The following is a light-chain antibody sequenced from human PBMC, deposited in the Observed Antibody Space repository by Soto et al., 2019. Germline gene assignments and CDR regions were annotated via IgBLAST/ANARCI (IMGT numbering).Light chain of an antibody. CDR1: QSVNVY. Sequence: EIVLTQSPATLSLSPGEGATLSCRASQSVNVYLAWYQQKPGQAPRLLIYGASRRATGIPARFSGSGSGTDFTLTISNLEPEDFAVYYCQQRSSWPPMYAFGQGTKLEIK. CDR3: QQRSSWPPMYA. CDR2: GAS. J-gene: IGKJ2*01. V-gene: IGKV3-11*01.